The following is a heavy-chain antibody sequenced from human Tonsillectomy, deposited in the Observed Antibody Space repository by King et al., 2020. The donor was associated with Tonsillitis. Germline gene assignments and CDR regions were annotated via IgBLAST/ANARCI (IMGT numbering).Heavy chain of an antibody. V-gene: IGHV3-53*04. CDR2: IYSGGST. J-gene: IGHJ5*02. CDR1: GFTVSSNY. CDR3: AREGPDNWFDP. Sequence: VQLVESGGGLVQPGGSLRLSCAASGFTVSSNYMSWVRQAPGKGLEWVSVIYSGGSTYYADSGKGRFTISRHNSKNTLYLQMNSLRVEDTAVYYCAREGPDNWFDPWGQGTLVIVSS.